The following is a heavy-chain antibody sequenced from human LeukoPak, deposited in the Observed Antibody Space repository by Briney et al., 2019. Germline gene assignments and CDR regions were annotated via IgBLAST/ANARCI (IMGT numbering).Heavy chain of an antibody. Sequence: GGSLRLSCAASGFTFSSYSMNWVRQAPGKGLEWVSSISSSSSYIYYADSVKGRLTISRDNAKNSLYLQMNSLRAEDTAVYYCARDLAEWEPRDFVYWGQGTLVTVSS. CDR2: ISSSSSYI. J-gene: IGHJ4*02. CDR3: ARDLAEWEPRDFVY. D-gene: IGHD1-26*01. V-gene: IGHV3-21*01. CDR1: GFTFSSYS.